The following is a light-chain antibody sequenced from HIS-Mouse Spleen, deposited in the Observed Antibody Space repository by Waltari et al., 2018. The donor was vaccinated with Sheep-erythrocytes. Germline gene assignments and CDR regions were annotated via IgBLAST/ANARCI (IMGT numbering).Light chain of an antibody. Sequence: DIVMTQSPLSLPVTPGEPASISCRSSQSLLHSNGYNYLDWYLQKPGQSPQLLIYLGSNRASGVPDRFSGSGSGTDFTLTISSLQAEDVAVYYCQQRSNWYTFGQGTKLEIK. V-gene: IGKV2-28*01. CDR3: QQRSNWYT. J-gene: IGKJ2*01. CDR1: QSLLHSNGYNY. CDR2: LGS.